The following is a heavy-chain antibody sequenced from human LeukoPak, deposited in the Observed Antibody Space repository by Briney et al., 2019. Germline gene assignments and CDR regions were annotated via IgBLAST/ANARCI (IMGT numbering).Heavy chain of an antibody. V-gene: IGHV3-21*01. J-gene: IGHJ6*03. D-gene: IGHD3-3*01. CDR1: GFTFSSYS. Sequence: GGSLRLSCAASGFTFSSYSMNWVRQAPGKGLEWVSSISSSSSYIYYADSVKGRFTISRDSAKNSLYLQMNSLRAEDTAVYYCARAPSKYDFWSGYHYYYMDVWGKGTTVTVSS. CDR2: ISSSSSYI. CDR3: ARAPSKYDFWSGYHYYYMDV.